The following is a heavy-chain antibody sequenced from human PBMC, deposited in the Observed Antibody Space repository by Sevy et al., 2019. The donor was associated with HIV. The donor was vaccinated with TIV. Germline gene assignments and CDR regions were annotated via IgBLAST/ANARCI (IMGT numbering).Heavy chain of an antibody. Sequence: GGSLRLSCAASEFMFSTYAMHWVRQAPGKGLEWVAVISYDGSSHYYADSVKGRFTISRDNSKNTLYLQMNSLRLEDTAFYYSARDAGYSTDWYLSEYWGQGTLVTLSS. J-gene: IGHJ4*02. CDR2: ISYDGSSH. D-gene: IGHD6-19*01. CDR3: ARDAGYSTDWYLSEY. V-gene: IGHV3-30-3*01. CDR1: EFMFSTYA.